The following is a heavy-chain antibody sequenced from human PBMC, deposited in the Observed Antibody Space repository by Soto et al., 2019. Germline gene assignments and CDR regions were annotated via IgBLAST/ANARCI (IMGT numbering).Heavy chain of an antibody. V-gene: IGHV3-23*01. CDR2: ISGTGDGT. D-gene: IGHD2-8*01. J-gene: IGHJ6*02. CDR1: GFAVNSHA. Sequence: VGSRRLSGAASGFAVNSHAMSWVRQAPGKWLEWVASISGTGDGTYYGDSVKGRFTISRDSSSSTLYLQMNNLRGEDTAVYFCTKSRRGILMVYGFGGMDVWGQGTTVTVSS. CDR3: TKSRRGILMVYGFGGMDV.